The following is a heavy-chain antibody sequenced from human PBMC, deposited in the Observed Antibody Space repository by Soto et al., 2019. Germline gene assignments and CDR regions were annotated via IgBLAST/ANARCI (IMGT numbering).Heavy chain of an antibody. CDR3: ARKGRGYNYGLFDY. V-gene: IGHV4-34*01. CDR2: INHSGST. CDR1: GGSFSGYY. J-gene: IGHJ4*02. D-gene: IGHD5-18*01. Sequence: QVQLQQWGAGLLKPSETLSLTCAVYGGSFSGYYWSWIRQPPGKGLEWIGEINHSGSTNYNPSLKGSITKSGVTSKNRFSRKRSSVTAAYTGVYYCARKGRGYNYGLFDYRGQGTPVTVSS.